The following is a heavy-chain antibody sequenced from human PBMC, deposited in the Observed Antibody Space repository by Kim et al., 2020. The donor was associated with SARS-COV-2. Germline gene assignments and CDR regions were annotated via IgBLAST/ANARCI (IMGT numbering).Heavy chain of an antibody. Sequence: GGSLRLSCAASGFTFSSYEMNWVRQAPGKGLEWVSYISSSGSTIYYADSVKGRFTISRDNAKNSLYLQMNSLRAEDTAVYYCARATIQLERPADAYWGQGTLVTVSS. CDR1: GFTFSSYE. V-gene: IGHV3-48*03. CDR3: ARATIQLERPADAY. D-gene: IGHD1-1*01. J-gene: IGHJ4*02. CDR2: ISSSGSTI.